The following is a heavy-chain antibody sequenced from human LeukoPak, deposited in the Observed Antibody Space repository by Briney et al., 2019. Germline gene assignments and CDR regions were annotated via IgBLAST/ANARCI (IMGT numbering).Heavy chain of an antibody. J-gene: IGHJ4*02. V-gene: IGHV4-61*01. D-gene: IGHD6-19*01. CDR3: ARQWLANYFDY. Sequence: SETLSLTCTVSGGSISSGSYYWSWIRQPPGKGLEWIGYIYYSGSTNYNPSLKSRVTISVDTSKNQFSLKLSSVTAADTAVYYCARQWLANYFDYWGQGTLVTVSS. CDR1: GGSISSGSYY. CDR2: IYYSGST.